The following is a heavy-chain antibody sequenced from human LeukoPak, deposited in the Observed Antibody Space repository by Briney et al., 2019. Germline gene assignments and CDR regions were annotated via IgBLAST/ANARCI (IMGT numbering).Heavy chain of an antibody. V-gene: IGHV1-18*01. CDR3: ARDAAPGIAVAGTIWFDP. Sequence: ASVTVSCKASGYTFTSYGISWVRQAPGQGLEWMGWISAYNGNTNYAQKLQGRVTMTTDTSTSTAYMDLRSLRSDDTAVYYCARDAAPGIAVAGTIWFDPWGQGTLVTVSS. J-gene: IGHJ5*02. CDR2: ISAYNGNT. CDR1: GYTFTSYG. D-gene: IGHD6-19*01.